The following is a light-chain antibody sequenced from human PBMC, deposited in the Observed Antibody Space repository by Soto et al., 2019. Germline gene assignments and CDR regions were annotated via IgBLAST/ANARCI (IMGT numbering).Light chain of an antibody. V-gene: IGKV3-15*01. CDR3: QQYNNWPYT. CDR2: GAS. Sequence: EIVMTQSPATLSVSPGERATLSCRASQSISSNLAWYQQKPGQAPRLLIYGASSRATGLPARFSGSGSGTEFTLTISRLQSEDFAVYYCQQYNNWPYTFGQGTKLEI. CDR1: QSISSN. J-gene: IGKJ2*01.